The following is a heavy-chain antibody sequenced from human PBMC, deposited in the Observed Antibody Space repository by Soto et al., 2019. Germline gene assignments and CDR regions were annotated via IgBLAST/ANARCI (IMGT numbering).Heavy chain of an antibody. CDR2: STPILGIA. CDR3: ARGLRWAGMAV. Sequence: QVQLVQSGAEVKKPGSSVKVSCKASGGTFSSYTISWVRQAPGQGLEWMGRSTPILGIANYAQKFQGRVTITADKATSTAYRELSSLRSEDTAVYYCARGLRWAGMAVWGQGTTVTVSS. J-gene: IGHJ6*02. CDR1: GGTFSSYT. V-gene: IGHV1-69*02. D-gene: IGHD5-12*01.